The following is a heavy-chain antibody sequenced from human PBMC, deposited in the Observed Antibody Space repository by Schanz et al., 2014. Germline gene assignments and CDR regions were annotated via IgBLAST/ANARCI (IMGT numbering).Heavy chain of an antibody. J-gene: IGHJ4*02. D-gene: IGHD1-26*01. Sequence: EVQLVESGGGLVKPGGSLRLSCAASGFSFSDYSMSWVRQAPGKGLEWVANIKQDGIEKYYVDSVKGRFTISRDNAKNSLYLQMNSLRAEDTALYYCTRDRAYHSFDYWGQGTLVTVSS. CDR2: IKQDGIEK. CDR1: GFSFSDYS. V-gene: IGHV3-7*01. CDR3: TRDRAYHSFDY.